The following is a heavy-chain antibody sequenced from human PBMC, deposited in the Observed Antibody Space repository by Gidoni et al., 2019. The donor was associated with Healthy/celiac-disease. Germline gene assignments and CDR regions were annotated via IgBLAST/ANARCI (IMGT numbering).Heavy chain of an antibody. J-gene: IGHJ5*02. Sequence: QVQLQESGPGLVKPSETLSLTCTVSGGSISSYYWSWIRQPPGKGLEWIGYIYYSGSTNYNPSLKSRVTISVDTSKNQFSLKLSSVTAADTAVYYCARVVAAAGELGWFDPWGQGTLVTVSS. D-gene: IGHD6-13*01. CDR2: IYYSGST. CDR1: GGSISSYY. V-gene: IGHV4-59*12. CDR3: ARVVAAAGELGWFDP.